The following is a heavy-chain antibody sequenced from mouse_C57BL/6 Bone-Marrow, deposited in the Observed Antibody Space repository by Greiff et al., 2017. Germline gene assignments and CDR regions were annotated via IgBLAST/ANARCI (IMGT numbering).Heavy chain of an antibody. CDR3: VREGGYDYFLGD. Sequence: EVKLQESGGGLVQPKGSLKLSCAASGFTFNTYALHWVRQAPGKGLEWVARIRSKSSNYATYYADSVKDRFTISRDDSQSMLYLHMNNLKAEDTAMYYWVREGGYDYFLGDWGQGTTLTVCS. D-gene: IGHD2-4*01. CDR2: IRSKSSNYAT. J-gene: IGHJ2*01. V-gene: IGHV10-3*01. CDR1: GFTFNTYA.